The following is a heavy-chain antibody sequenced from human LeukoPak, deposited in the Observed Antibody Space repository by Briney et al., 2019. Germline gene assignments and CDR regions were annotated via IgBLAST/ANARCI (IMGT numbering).Heavy chain of an antibody. D-gene: IGHD3-10*01. Sequence: LGESLKISCKVSGYDFNFYWIGWVRQMPGKGLEWMGIIYPSDSETRYSPSFQGQVTISADKSITTAYLQWSSLKASDTAIYYCARHLYYGSGRPHPARADYWGQGTLVTVSS. CDR1: GYDFNFYW. CDR3: ARHLYYGSGRPHPARADY. CDR2: IYPSDSET. J-gene: IGHJ4*02. V-gene: IGHV5-51*01.